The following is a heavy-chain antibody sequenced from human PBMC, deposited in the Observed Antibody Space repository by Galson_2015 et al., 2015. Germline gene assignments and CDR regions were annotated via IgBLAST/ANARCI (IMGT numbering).Heavy chain of an antibody. CDR2: ISSSSSYI. V-gene: IGHV3-21*01. CDR3: ARVGSSSPHIGGS. CDR1: GFTFSTYS. Sequence: SLRLSCAASGFTFSTYSMSWVRQAPGKGLEWVSSISSSSSYIYYADSVRGRFTISRDNAKNSLSLQMNSLRAEDTAVYYCARVGSSSPHIGGSWGQGTLVTVSS. D-gene: IGHD6-6*01. J-gene: IGHJ4*02.